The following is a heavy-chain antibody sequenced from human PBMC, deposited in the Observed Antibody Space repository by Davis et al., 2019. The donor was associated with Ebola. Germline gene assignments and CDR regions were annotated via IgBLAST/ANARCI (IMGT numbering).Heavy chain of an antibody. CDR1: GFTFSSYA. Sequence: PGGSLRLSCAASGFTFSSYAMSWVRQAPGKGLEWVSAISGSGGSTYYADSVKGRFTISRDNSKNTLYLQMNSLRAEDTAVYYCAKDGEYGGFPLPFDYWGQGTLVTVSS. CDR2: ISGSGGST. CDR3: AKDGEYGGFPLPFDY. D-gene: IGHD5-12*01. J-gene: IGHJ4*02. V-gene: IGHV3-23*01.